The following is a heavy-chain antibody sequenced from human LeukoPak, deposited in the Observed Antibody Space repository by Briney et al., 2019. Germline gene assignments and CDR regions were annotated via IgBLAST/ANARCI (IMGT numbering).Heavy chain of an antibody. V-gene: IGHV3-48*02. CDR2: ISPSRGTT. J-gene: IGHJ4*02. D-gene: IGHD5-18*01. CDR1: GFTFSSYD. Sequence: GGSLRLSCAASGFTFSSYDMNWVRQAPGKGLEWVSYISPSRGTTYYADSVKGRFTISRDSARNLLYLQMNSLRDEDTAVYYCARVLGLALDYWGQGTLLTVSS. CDR3: ARVLGLALDY.